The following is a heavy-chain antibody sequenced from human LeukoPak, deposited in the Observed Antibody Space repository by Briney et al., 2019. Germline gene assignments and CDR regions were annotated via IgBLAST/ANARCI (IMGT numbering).Heavy chain of an antibody. V-gene: IGHV3-21*01. D-gene: IGHD6-13*01. CDR1: GFTFSTYS. CDR2: ISSSSSYI. J-gene: IGHJ4*02. Sequence: PGGSLRLSCAASGFTFSTYSMNWVRQAPGKGLEWVSSISSSSSYIYYADSVKGRFTISRDNAKNSLYLQMNSLRAEDTAVYYCARDRESSSWFDYWAREPWSPSPQ. CDR3: ARDRESSSWFDY.